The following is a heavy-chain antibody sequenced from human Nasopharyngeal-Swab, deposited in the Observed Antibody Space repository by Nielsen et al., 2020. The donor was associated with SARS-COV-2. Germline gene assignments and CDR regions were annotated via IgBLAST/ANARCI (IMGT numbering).Heavy chain of an antibody. CDR1: GASISSSSYY. J-gene: IGHJ4*02. CDR2: IYYSGST. Sequence: SETLSLTCTVSGASISSSSYYWGWIRQPPGEGLEWIGSIYYSGSTYYNPTLKSRVTISVDTSKNQFSLKLSSVTAADTALYYCATHYYESSGYFQGDYWGQGTLVTVSS. D-gene: IGHD3-22*01. V-gene: IGHV4-39*01. CDR3: ATHYYESSGYFQGDY.